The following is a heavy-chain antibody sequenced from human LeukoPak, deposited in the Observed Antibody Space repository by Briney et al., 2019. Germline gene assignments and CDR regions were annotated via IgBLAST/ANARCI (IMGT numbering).Heavy chain of an antibody. J-gene: IGHJ4*02. D-gene: IGHD6-13*01. V-gene: IGHV3-7*01. CDR1: GFTFSSYW. CDR3: ARVQAAEDY. CDR2: IKQDGSEK. Sequence: GGSLRLSCAVSGFTFSSYWMSWVRQAPGKGLEWVANIKQDGSEKYYVDSVKGRFTISRDNAKNSLYLQMNSLRAEDTAVYYCARVQAAEDYWGQGTLVTVSS.